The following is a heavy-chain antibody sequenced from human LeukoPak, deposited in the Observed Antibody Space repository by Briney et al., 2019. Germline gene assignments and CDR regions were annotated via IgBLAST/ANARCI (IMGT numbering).Heavy chain of an antibody. CDR3: ARDLMIVVVTPGY. CDR1: GNTFTNNG. V-gene: IGHV1-2*02. Sequence: ASVKVSCKASGNTFTNNGISWVRQAPGQGLEWMGWINPNSGGTNYAQKFQGRVTMTRDTSISTAYMELSRLRSDDTAVYYCARDLMIVVVTPGYWGQGTLVTVSS. CDR2: INPNSGGT. J-gene: IGHJ4*02. D-gene: IGHD3-22*01.